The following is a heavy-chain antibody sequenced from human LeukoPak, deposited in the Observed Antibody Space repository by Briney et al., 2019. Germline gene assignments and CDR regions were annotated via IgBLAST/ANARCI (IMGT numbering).Heavy chain of an antibody. Sequence: SETLSLTCTVSGGSISSYYWSWIRQHPGKGLEWIGYIYYSGSTYYNPSLKSRVTISVDTSKNQFSLKLSSVTAADTAVYYCACTNYYDSSGYWAPFDYWGQGTLVTVSS. J-gene: IGHJ4*02. CDR3: ACTNYYDSSGYWAPFDY. CDR2: IYYSGST. V-gene: IGHV4-59*06. D-gene: IGHD3-22*01. CDR1: GGSISSYY.